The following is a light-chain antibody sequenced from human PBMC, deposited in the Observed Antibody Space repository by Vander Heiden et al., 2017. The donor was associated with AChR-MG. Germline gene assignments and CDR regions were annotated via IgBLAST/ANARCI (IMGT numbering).Light chain of an antibody. J-gene: IGLJ2*01. CDR2: PND. CDR1: RVGAQY. Sequence: SYEVTQASSVSVSFGQTASITCSRERVGAQYTSCSQQKPGQSPAWVIYPNDKRPAGIPERFSGSNSGNTATLTISGTQPMEEADYDCQAWDSSTVIFGGGTKLTVI. V-gene: IGLV3-1*01. CDR3: QAWDSSTVI.